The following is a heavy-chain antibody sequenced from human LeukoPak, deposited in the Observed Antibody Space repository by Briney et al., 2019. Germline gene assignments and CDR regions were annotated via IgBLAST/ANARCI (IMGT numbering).Heavy chain of an antibody. D-gene: IGHD3-22*01. CDR1: GFTFSSHW. CDR3: ALGVVITFFDY. V-gene: IGHV3-7*01. J-gene: IGHJ4*02. CDR2: IKQDGSEK. Sequence: PGGSLRLSCAASGFTFSSHWMSWVRQAPGKGLEWVANIKQDGSEKYYVDSVKGRFTISRDNAKNSLYLQMNSLRAEDTAVYYCALGVVITFFDYWGQGTLVTVSS.